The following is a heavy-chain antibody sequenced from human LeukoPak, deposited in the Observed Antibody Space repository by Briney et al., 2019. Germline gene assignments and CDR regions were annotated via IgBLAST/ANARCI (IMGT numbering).Heavy chain of an antibody. CDR1: GGSFSVYY. D-gene: IGHD3-10*01. CDR3: ARYYYGSGSYYSDV. V-gene: IGHV4-34*01. CDR2: INHSGST. Sequence: SETLSLTCAVYGGSFSVYYWSWIRQPPGKGLEWIGEINHSGSTNYNPSLKSRVTISVDTSKNQFSLKLSSVTAADTAVYYCARYYYGSGSYYSDVWGQGTTVTVSS. J-gene: IGHJ6*02.